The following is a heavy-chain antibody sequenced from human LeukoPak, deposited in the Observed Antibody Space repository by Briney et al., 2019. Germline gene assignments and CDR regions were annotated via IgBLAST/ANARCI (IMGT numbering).Heavy chain of an antibody. CDR2: IRGSGGST. CDR3: AKDVWYYYDSSGDYFDY. CDR1: GFTFSNYA. D-gene: IGHD3-22*01. V-gene: IGHV3-23*01. Sequence: GGSLRLSCAASGFTFSNYAVSWVRQAPGKGLERVSVIRGSGGSTYYADSVKGRFTISRDNSKNTLYLQMNSLRAEDTAVYYCAKDVWYYYDSSGDYFDYWGQGTLVTVSS. J-gene: IGHJ4*02.